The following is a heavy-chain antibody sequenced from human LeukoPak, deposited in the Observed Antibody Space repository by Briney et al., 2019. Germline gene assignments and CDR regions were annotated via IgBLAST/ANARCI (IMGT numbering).Heavy chain of an antibody. CDR1: GYTFTIYY. CDR2: INPSGGST. Sequence: ASVKVSCKASGYTFTIYYIHWVRQAPGQGLEWMGIINPSGGSTTYAQNFQGRVTMTRDTSTRTVYMELSRLRSEDTAVYYCARGRSQMDVWGQGTTVTVSS. CDR3: ARGRSQMDV. J-gene: IGHJ6*02. V-gene: IGHV1-46*01.